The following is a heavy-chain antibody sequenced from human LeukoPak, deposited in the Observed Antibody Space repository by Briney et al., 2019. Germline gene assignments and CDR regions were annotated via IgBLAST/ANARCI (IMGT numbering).Heavy chain of an antibody. D-gene: IGHD5-18*01. Sequence: SETLSLTCTVSGGSISSYYWSWIQQPPGKGLEWIGYIYYSGSTNYNPSLKSRVTISVDTSKNQFSLKLSSVTAADTAVYYCARHFRGRSYGFVYWGQGTLVTVSS. J-gene: IGHJ4*02. V-gene: IGHV4-59*08. CDR2: IYYSGST. CDR1: GGSISSYY. CDR3: ARHFRGRSYGFVY.